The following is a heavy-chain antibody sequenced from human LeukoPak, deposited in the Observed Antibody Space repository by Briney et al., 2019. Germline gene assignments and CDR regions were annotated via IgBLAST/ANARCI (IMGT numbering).Heavy chain of an antibody. D-gene: IGHD3-10*01. CDR2: IKSKTDGGTT. Sequence: GGSLRLSCAASGFTFSNAWMSWVRQAPGKGLEWVGRIKSKTDGGTTDYAAPVKGRFTISRDDSKNTLYLQMNSLKTEDTAVYYCTTAHYYGSGSYYNDYWGQGTLVTVSS. CDR3: TTAHYYGSGSYYNDY. V-gene: IGHV3-15*01. J-gene: IGHJ4*02. CDR1: GFTFSNAW.